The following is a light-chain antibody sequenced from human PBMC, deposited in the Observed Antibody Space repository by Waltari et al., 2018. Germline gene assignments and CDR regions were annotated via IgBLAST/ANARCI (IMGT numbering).Light chain of an antibody. CDR2: DVS. CDR3: CSYTTTDTYV. V-gene: IGLV2-14*03. J-gene: IGLJ1*01. Sequence: WYQQHPGKAPKLNSYDVSKRPSGVSNRFSGSTSGYTASLTISGLQSEDEADYYCCSYTTTDTYVFGSGTKVTGL.